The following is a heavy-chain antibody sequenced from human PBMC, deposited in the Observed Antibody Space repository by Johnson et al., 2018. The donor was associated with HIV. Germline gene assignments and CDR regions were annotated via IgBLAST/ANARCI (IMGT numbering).Heavy chain of an antibody. CDR3: ARGACSGAFCYFGGAFDI. J-gene: IGHJ3*02. D-gene: IGHD2-15*01. V-gene: IGHV3-74*02. CDR1: GFTFSSYS. Sequence: VQLVESGGGVVQPGRSLRLSCAASGFTFSSYSMHWVRQAPGKGLEWVSRVNGDGSATTYADSVKGRFTISRDNSKNTLYLQMNSLKAEDTAVYDCARGACSGAFCYFGGAFDIWGQGTMVTVSS. CDR2: VNGDGSAT.